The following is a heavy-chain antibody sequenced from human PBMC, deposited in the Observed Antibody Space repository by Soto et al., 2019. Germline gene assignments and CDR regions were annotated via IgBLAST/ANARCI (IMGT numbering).Heavy chain of an antibody. CDR2: IYYSGST. J-gene: IGHJ4*02. D-gene: IGHD6-19*01. V-gene: IGHV4-61*01. Sequence: SETLSLTCTVSGGSVSSGSYYWSWIRQPPGKGLEWIGYIYYSGSTNYNPSLKSRVTISVDTSKNQFSLKLSSVTAADTAFFYCARDLHSSGWYKGGIDYWGQGTLVTVSS. CDR1: GGSVSSGSYY. CDR3: ARDLHSSGWYKGGIDY.